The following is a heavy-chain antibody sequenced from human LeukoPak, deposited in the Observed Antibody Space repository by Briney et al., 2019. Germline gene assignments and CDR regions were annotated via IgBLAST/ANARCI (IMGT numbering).Heavy chain of an antibody. CDR2: ISSSGSTI. J-gene: IGHJ4*02. D-gene: IGHD3-10*01. CDR1: GFTFSSYE. CDR3: ARDRLLWFGELLVQYYFDY. Sequence: GGSLRLSCAASGFTFSSYEMNWVRQAPGKGLEWVSYISSSGSTIYYADSVKDRFTIPRDNAKNSLYLQMNSLRAEDTSVYYCARDRLLWFGELLVQYYFDYWGQGTLVTVSS. V-gene: IGHV3-48*03.